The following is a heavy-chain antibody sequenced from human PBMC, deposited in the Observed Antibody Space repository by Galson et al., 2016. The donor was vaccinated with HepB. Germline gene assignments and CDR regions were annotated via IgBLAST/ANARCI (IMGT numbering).Heavy chain of an antibody. D-gene: IGHD2-15*01. V-gene: IGHV3-21*01. CDR1: GFTFSSYS. CDR2: ISSSSSYI. J-gene: IGHJ3*02. Sequence: SLRLSCAASGFTFSSYSMNWVRQAPGKGLEWVSSISSSSSYIYYADSVKGRFTISRDNAKNSLYLQMNSLRVEDTAVYYCAREGKGGFDIWGQGTMVTVSS. CDR3: AREGKGGFDI.